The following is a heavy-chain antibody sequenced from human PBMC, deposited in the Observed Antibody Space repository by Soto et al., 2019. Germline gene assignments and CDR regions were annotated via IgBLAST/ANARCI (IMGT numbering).Heavy chain of an antibody. Sequence: LRLSCAASGFTFSSSWMHWVRQAPGKGLVWISRINSGASNTNYADSVKGRFTISRDNAKNTLYLQMDSLTAEDTAVYYCARGPSGWFGYGYWGQGTLVTVSS. V-gene: IGHV3-74*01. CDR1: GFTFSSSW. CDR2: INSGASNT. D-gene: IGHD6-13*01. J-gene: IGHJ4*02. CDR3: ARGPSGWFGYGY.